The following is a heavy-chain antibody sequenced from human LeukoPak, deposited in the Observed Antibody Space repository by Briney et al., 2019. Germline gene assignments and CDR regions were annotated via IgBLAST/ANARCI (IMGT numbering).Heavy chain of an antibody. Sequence: SETLSLTCTVSGGSISSGGYSWSWIRQPPGKGLEWIGFIYHSGSTYYNPSLKSRVTISVDRSKNQFSLKLTSVTAADTAVYYCARVGRLRLGELSSPYYFDYWGQGTLVTVSS. CDR1: GGSISSGGYS. CDR3: ARVGRLRLGELSSPYYFDY. V-gene: IGHV4-30-2*01. J-gene: IGHJ4*02. CDR2: IYHSGST. D-gene: IGHD3-16*02.